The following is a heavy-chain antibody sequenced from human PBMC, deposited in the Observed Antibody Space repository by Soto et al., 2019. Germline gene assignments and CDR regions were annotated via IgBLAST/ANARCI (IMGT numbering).Heavy chain of an antibody. CDR1: GFTFSSYA. J-gene: IGHJ3*02. CDR3: ARAEMDTRAFDI. CDR2: ISYDGSNK. V-gene: IGHV3-30-3*01. D-gene: IGHD2-8*01. Sequence: PGGPLRLSCAASGFTFSSYAMHWVRQAPGKGLEWVAVISYDGSNKYYADSVKGRFTISRDNSKNTLYLQMNSLRAEDTAVYYCARAEMDTRAFDIWCQGKMVTVSS.